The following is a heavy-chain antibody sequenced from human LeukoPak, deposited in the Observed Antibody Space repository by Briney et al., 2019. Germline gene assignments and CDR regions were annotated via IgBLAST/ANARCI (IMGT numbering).Heavy chain of an antibody. Sequence: PSETLSLTCTVSGGSISSYYWSWIRQPPGKGLEWIGEINHSGSTNYNPSLKSRVTISVDTSKNQFSLKLSSVTAADTAVYYCARIGYSSSWGRFDYWGQGTLVTVSS. J-gene: IGHJ4*02. V-gene: IGHV4-34*01. CDR1: GGSISSYY. CDR2: INHSGST. CDR3: ARIGYSSSWGRFDY. D-gene: IGHD6-13*01.